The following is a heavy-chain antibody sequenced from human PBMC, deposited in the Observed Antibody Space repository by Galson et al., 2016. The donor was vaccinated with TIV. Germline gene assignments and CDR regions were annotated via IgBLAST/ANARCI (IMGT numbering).Heavy chain of an antibody. CDR3: AGPPTFGNVYHYYMDV. D-gene: IGHD1-14*01. CDR1: GGSFMNYA. J-gene: IGHJ6*03. CDR2: IIPIFGTG. Sequence: SVKVSCKASGGSFMNYAVSWVRQAPGQGLEWIGRIIPIFGTGNYAQKFQGRVTITADIFASTAYMELSSLTSDDTAVYYCAGPPTFGNVYHYYMDVGGKGTTVTVSS. V-gene: IGHV1-69*06.